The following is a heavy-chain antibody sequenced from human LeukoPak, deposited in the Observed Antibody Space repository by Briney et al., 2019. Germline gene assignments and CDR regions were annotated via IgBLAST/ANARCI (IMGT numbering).Heavy chain of an antibody. J-gene: IGHJ4*02. D-gene: IGHD6-19*01. Sequence: GGSLRLSCAASGFTFSSYEMNCVRQAPGKGLEWVSYISDSGSSKHYADSVKGRFTISRDNAKNSLYLQMNSLRAEDTAVYYCARSGSSGWYTVDYWGQGTLVTVSS. CDR2: ISDSGSSK. CDR3: ARSGSSGWYTVDY. CDR1: GFTFSSYE. V-gene: IGHV3-48*03.